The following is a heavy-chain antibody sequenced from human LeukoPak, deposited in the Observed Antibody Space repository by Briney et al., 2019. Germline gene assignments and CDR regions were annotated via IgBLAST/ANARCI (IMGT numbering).Heavy chain of an antibody. D-gene: IGHD3-22*01. V-gene: IGHV4-39*07. J-gene: IGHJ4*02. Sequence: PSETLSLTCTVSGGSFRSSSHYWGWIRQPPGEGLEWIGIIYHSGTTYYNASLKSRVTISVDTSKNQFSLKLTSVTAADTAVYYCARAVGYYFDNSGPSKTFDYWGQETLVTVSS. CDR1: GGSFRSSSHY. CDR2: IYHSGTT. CDR3: ARAVGYYFDNSGPSKTFDY.